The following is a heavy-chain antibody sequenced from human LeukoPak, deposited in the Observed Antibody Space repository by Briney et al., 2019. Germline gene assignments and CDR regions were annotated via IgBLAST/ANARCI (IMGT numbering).Heavy chain of an antibody. D-gene: IGHD6-13*01. CDR3: ASWGSGSSWSSSYD. Sequence: SETLSLTCTVSGGSISSYYWSWIRQPPGKGLEWIGYIYYSGSTNYNPSLKSRVTISVDTSKNQFSLKLSSVTAADTAVYYCASWGSGSSWSSSYDWGQGTMVTVSS. J-gene: IGHJ3*01. V-gene: IGHV4-59*12. CDR2: IYYSGST. CDR1: GGSISSYY.